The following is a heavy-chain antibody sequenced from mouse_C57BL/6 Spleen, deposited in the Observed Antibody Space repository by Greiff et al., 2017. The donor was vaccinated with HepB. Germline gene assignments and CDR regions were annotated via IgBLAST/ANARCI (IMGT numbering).Heavy chain of an antibody. CDR2: ISYDGSN. D-gene: IGHD2-1*01. CDR3: ERDRGPVRDLLFDY. Sequence: VQLQQSGPGLVKPSQSLSLTCSVTGYSITSGYYWNWIRQFPGNKLEWMGYISYDGSNNYNPSLKNRISVTRDTSKNQIFLKLKSVTTEDTATYNCERDRGPVRDLLFDYWGQGTTLTVSS. J-gene: IGHJ2*01. V-gene: IGHV3-6*01. CDR1: GYSITSGYY.